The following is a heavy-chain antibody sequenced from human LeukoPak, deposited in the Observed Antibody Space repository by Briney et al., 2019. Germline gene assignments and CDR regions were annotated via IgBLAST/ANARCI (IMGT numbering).Heavy chain of an antibody. V-gene: IGHV1-2*02. CDR3: ARISSSSWYTPYFNY. Sequence: ASVKVSCKASGYTFTGYYMHWVRQAHGQGLEWMGWINPNSGDTNYSQKFQGRVTMTRDTSISTAYMELSRLTSDDTGVYYCARISSSSWYTPYFNYWGQGTLVIVSS. CDR1: GYTFTGYY. CDR2: INPNSGDT. J-gene: IGHJ4*02. D-gene: IGHD6-13*01.